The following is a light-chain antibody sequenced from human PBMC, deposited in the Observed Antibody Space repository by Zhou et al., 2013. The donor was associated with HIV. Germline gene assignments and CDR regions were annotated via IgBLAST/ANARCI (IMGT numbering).Light chain of an antibody. Sequence: AIQLTQSPSSLSASVGDRVTITCRASQGISSALAWYQQKPGKAPKLLIYDASSLESGVPSRFSGSGSGTDFTLTISSLQPGDFATYYCHQFDSFPWTFGQGTKVEIK. J-gene: IGKJ1*01. V-gene: IGKV1-13*02. CDR1: QGISSA. CDR2: DAS. CDR3: HQFDSFPWT.